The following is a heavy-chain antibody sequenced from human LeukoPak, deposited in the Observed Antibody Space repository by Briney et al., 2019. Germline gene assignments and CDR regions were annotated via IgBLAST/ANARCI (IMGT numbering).Heavy chain of an antibody. Sequence: GGSLRLSCAASGFTFSSYGMQWVRQAPGEGLEWVAVIWYDGSNKYYADSVKGRFTISRDNSKNTLYLQMNSLRAEDTAVYYCARGGRLLPEGDAFDIWGQGTMVTVSS. D-gene: IGHD3-22*01. CDR1: GFTFSSYG. CDR3: ARGGRLLPEGDAFDI. J-gene: IGHJ3*02. V-gene: IGHV3-33*01. CDR2: IWYDGSNK.